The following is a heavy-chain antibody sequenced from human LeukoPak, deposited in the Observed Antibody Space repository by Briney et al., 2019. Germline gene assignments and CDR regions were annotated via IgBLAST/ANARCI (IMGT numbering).Heavy chain of an antibody. V-gene: IGHV7-4-1*02. CDR1: GYTFTTYA. CDR2: INTNTGNP. D-gene: IGHD2-15*01. CDR3: ASSYCSGGHCYPQQTVYYFGF. Sequence: ASVKVSCKASGYTFTTYAMNWVRQAPGQGLEWMGWINTNTGNPTYAQGFTGRFVFSLDTSVSTAYLQISNLKAEDTAVYYCASSYCSGGHCYPQQTVYYFGFWGQGTLVTVSS. J-gene: IGHJ4*02.